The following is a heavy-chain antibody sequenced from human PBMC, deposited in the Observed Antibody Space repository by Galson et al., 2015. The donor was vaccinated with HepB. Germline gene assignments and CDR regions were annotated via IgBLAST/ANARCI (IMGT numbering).Heavy chain of an antibody. D-gene: IGHD2-21*01. CDR1: GLTFDDYA. V-gene: IGHV3-9*01. CDR2: ISWNSGSI. CDR3: VKGSGDSYYYFYMDV. J-gene: IGHJ6*03. Sequence: SLRLSCAASGLTFDDYAMHWVRQAPGKGLEWVSGISWNSGSIGYADSVKGRFTISRDNAKNSLYLLMNSLRPEDTALYYRVKGSGDSYYYFYMDVWGKGTTVTVSS.